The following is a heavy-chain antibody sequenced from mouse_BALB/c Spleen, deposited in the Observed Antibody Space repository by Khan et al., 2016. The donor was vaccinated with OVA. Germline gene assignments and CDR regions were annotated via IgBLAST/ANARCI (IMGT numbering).Heavy chain of an antibody. CDR1: GYSITSGYP. CDR2: ISYSGVT. CDR3: ARGNYYGYYFDY. Sequence: EVKLLESGPGLVKPSQSLSLTCTVTGYSITSGYPWNWIRQFPGNKLEWMGYISYSGVTSYTPSLKSRISITRDTSKNQFFLQLTSVTTEDTATYYCARGNYYGYYFDYWGQGTTLTVSS. D-gene: IGHD1-1*01. J-gene: IGHJ2*01. V-gene: IGHV3-2*02.